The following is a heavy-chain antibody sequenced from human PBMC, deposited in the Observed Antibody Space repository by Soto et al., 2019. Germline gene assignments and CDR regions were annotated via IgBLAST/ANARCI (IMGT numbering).Heavy chain of an antibody. CDR3: ARGWAYYYDSSGYPPLRY. V-gene: IGHV3-74*01. Sequence: EVQLVESGGGLVQPGGSLRLSCAASGFTFSSYWMHWDRQAPGKGLVWVSRINSDGSSTSYADSVKGRFTISRDNAKNTLYLQMNSLRAEDTAVYYCARGWAYYYDSSGYPPLRYWGQGTLVTVSS. D-gene: IGHD3-22*01. CDR2: INSDGSST. J-gene: IGHJ4*02. CDR1: GFTFSSYW.